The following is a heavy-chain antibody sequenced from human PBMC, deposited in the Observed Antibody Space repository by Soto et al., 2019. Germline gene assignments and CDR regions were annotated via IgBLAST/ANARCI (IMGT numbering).Heavy chain of an antibody. J-gene: IGHJ4*02. Sequence: EVQLLESGGGLVQPGGSLRLSCAASGFTFSSYAMSWVRQAPGKGLEWVSAISGSGGSTYYADSVKGRFTSSRDNSKNTLYLQVNSLRAGDTAVDYWTKAGRYLYYFDYWGQGTLVTVSS. V-gene: IGHV3-23*01. CDR3: TKAGRYLYYFDY. CDR2: ISGSGGST. CDR1: GFTFSSYA. D-gene: IGHD2-15*01.